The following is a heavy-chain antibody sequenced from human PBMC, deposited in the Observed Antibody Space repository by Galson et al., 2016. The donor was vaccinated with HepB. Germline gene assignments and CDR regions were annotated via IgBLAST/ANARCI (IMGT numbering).Heavy chain of an antibody. Sequence: SLRLSCAASGFTFNNYGMTWVRQAPGKGLEVVSSISRSGDSTDYADSVKGRFTISRDNSKNTLSLQMNSLRAEDTAVYYCVQGSTEPAGWGKGNTVTVAS. CDR3: VQGSTEPAG. CDR1: GFTFNNYG. J-gene: IGHJ6*04. V-gene: IGHV3-23*01. CDR2: ISRSGDST. D-gene: IGHD1-26*01.